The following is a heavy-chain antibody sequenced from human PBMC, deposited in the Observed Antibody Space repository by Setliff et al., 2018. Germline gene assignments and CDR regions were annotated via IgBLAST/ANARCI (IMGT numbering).Heavy chain of an antibody. CDR1: GYTFTSYG. D-gene: IGHD4-17*01. CDR2: ISAYIGNT. Sequence: GASVKVSCKASGYTFTSYGISWVRQAPGQGLEWMGWISAYIGNTNYAQKLQGRVTMTTDTSTSTAYMELRSLRSDDTAVYYCARVVGDYDYEDYYYYYMDVWGKGTTVTVSS. J-gene: IGHJ6*03. CDR3: ARVVGDYDYEDYYYYYMDV. V-gene: IGHV1-18*01.